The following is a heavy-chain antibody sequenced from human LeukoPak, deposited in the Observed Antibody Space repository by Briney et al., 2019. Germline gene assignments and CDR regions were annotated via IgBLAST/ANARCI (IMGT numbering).Heavy chain of an antibody. CDR3: ARDVTWETSFTYVWGTTLARHDAFDI. Sequence: ASVKVSRKASGYTFTGYYMHWVRQAPGQGLEWMGWINPNSGGTNYAQKFQGRVTMTRDTSISTAYMELSRLRSDDTAVYYCARDVTWETSFTYVWGTTLARHDAFDIWGQGTMVTVSS. V-gene: IGHV1-2*02. J-gene: IGHJ3*02. CDR1: GYTFTGYY. D-gene: IGHD3-16*01. CDR2: INPNSGGT.